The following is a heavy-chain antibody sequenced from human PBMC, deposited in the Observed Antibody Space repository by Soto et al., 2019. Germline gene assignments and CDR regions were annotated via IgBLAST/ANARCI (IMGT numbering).Heavy chain of an antibody. CDR2: INHSGST. V-gene: IGHV4-4*02. CDR1: GDSIISGNW. J-gene: IGHJ6*02. CDR3: ASSGYSYGYYGMDV. Sequence: PSETLSLTCAVSGDSIISGNWWSWVRQPPGKGLEWIGEINHSGSTNYNPSLKSRVTISVDTSKNQFSLKLSSVTAADTAVYYCASSGYSYGYYGMDVWGQGTTVTVSS. D-gene: IGHD5-18*01.